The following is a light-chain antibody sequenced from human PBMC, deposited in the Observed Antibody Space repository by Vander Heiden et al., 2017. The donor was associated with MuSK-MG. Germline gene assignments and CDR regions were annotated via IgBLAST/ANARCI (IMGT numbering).Light chain of an antibody. CDR1: NNNVGNEG. V-gene: IGLV10-54*01. J-gene: IGLJ3*02. CDR3: SAWDSSLSVGV. Sequence: QAGLTQPPSVSKGLRQTATLTCTGNNNNVGNEGAAWLQQHQGHPPKLLSYRNNNRPSGISERFSASRSGNTASLTITGLQPEDEADYYCSAWDSSLSVGVFGGGTKLTGL. CDR2: RNN.